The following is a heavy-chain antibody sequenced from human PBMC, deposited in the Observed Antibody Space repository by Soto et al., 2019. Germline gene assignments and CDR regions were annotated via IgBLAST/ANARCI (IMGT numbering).Heavy chain of an antibody. CDR3: ARDATYCLDC. Sequence: EVQLVESGGGLVQPGGSLRLSCAASGFTFSGYWMAWVRQAPGKGLEWVANRNQGGGEKYHVDSVKGRFTISRDNAENSLYLQMNSLRAEDTAVYYCARDATYCLDCWVRGTLVTVSS. D-gene: IGHD2-15*01. J-gene: IGHJ4*02. CDR2: RNQGGGEK. V-gene: IGHV3-7*03. CDR1: GFTFSGYW.